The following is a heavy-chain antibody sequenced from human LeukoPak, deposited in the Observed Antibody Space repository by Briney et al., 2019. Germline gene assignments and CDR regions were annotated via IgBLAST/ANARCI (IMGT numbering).Heavy chain of an antibody. J-gene: IGHJ3*02. CDR2: IYYSGST. D-gene: IGHD3-3*01. V-gene: IGHV4-30-4*01. CDR1: GGSISSGDYY. CDR3: ARDRGLRGYDFWSGPLGAFDI. Sequence: SQTLSLTCTVSGGSISSGDYYWSWIRQPPGKGLEWIGYIYYSGSTYYNPSLKSRVTISVDTSKNQFSLKLSSVTAADTAVYYCARDRGLRGYDFWSGPLGAFDIWGQGTMVTVSS.